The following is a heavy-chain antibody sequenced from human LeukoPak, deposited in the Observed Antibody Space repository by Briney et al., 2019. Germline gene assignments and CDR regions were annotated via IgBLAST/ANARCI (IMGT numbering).Heavy chain of an antibody. CDR1: GYTLTELS. CDR2: FDPEDGET. Sequence: ASVTVSCKVSGYTLTELSMHWVRQAPGKGLEWMGGFDPEDGETIYAQKFQGRVTMTEDTSTDTTYMELSSLKASDTAMYYCARVSGYSYGSLEGDWFDPWGQGTLVTVSS. V-gene: IGHV1-24*01. D-gene: IGHD5-18*01. CDR3: ARVSGYSYGSLEGDWFDP. J-gene: IGHJ5*02.